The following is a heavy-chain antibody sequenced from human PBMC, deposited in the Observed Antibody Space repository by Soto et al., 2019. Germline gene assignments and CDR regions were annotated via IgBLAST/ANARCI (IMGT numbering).Heavy chain of an antibody. CDR3: TTQYYYDSSGYLLN. Sequence: EVQVVESGGGLVKPGGSLRLSCAASGFTFSNAWMTWVRQAPGKGLEWVGRIKSKADGGATDYAAPVKDRFTISGDDSKNTLYLQMNSLKTEDTDVYYCTTQYYYDSSGYLLNWGQGTLVTVSS. CDR1: GFTFSNAW. V-gene: IGHV3-15*01. J-gene: IGHJ4*02. CDR2: IKSKADGGAT. D-gene: IGHD3-22*01.